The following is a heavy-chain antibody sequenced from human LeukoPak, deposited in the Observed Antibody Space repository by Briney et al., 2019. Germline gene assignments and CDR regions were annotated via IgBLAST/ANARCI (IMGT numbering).Heavy chain of an antibody. V-gene: IGHV4-30-2*01. D-gene: IGHD2-21*01. J-gene: IGHJ4*02. CDR3: ARLEGESTFDY. Sequence: SQTLSLTCTVSGGSISSGGYYWSWIRQPPGKGLKWIGYIYHSGSTYYNPSLKSRVTISVDRSKNQFSLKLSSVTAADTAVYYCARLEGESTFDYWGQGTLVTVSS. CDR1: GGSISSGGYY. CDR2: IYHSGST.